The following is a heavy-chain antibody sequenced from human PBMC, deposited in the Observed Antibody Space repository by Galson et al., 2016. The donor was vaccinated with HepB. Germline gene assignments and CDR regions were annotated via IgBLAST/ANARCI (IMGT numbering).Heavy chain of an antibody. Sequence: SLRLSCEASGFTFSSYAMSWVRQAPGKGLEWVSAIHIGGNDIYYADSAKGRFTISRDDYNSMLYLQMNSLRAEDTAVYYCTKHEVRTHDYWGQGTLVTVSS. V-gene: IGHV3-23*05. CDR3: TKHEVRTHDY. J-gene: IGHJ4*02. CDR1: GFTFSSYA. CDR2: IHIGGNDI. D-gene: IGHD3-22*01.